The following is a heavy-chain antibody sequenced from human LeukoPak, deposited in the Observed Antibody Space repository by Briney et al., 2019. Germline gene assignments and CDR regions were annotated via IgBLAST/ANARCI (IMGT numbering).Heavy chain of an antibody. D-gene: IGHD6-25*01. V-gene: IGHV3-23*01. CDR2: ISGSGSST. CDR3: AKGPLSSNGWRPYYFDS. J-gene: IGHJ4*02. Sequence: GGSLRLSCAASGFTFGNYAMSWVRQAPGKGLEWVSAISGSGSSTYYADSVKGRFTISRDNSKNTLFLRMNSLRAEDTAVYYCAKGPLSSNGWRPYYFDSRGQGSLVTVSS. CDR1: GFTFGNYA.